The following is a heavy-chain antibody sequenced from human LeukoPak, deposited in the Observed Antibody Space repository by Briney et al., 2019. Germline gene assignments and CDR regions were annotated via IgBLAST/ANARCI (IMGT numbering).Heavy chain of an antibody. CDR2: ISGSGGST. CDR1: GFTVSSNY. V-gene: IGHV3-23*01. J-gene: IGHJ4*02. Sequence: GGSLRLSCAASGFTVSSNYMSWVRQAPGKGLEWVSAISGSGGSTYYADSVKGRFTISRDNSKNTLYLQMNSLRAEDTAVYYCAKDSLTVADPEDYWGQGTLVTVSS. CDR3: AKDSLTVADPEDY. D-gene: IGHD6-19*01.